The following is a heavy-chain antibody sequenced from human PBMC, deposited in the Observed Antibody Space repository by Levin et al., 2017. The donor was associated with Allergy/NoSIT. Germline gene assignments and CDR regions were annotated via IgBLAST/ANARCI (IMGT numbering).Heavy chain of an antibody. D-gene: IGHD6-19*01. Sequence: GGSLRLSCAASGFTFSSYAMSWVHQAPGKGLEWVSAISGSGGSTYYADSVKGRFTISRDNSKNTLYLQMNSLRAEDTAVYYCAKDPRIAVAGLPHYNWFDPWGQGTLVTVSS. CDR2: ISGSGGST. CDR3: AKDPRIAVAGLPHYNWFDP. CDR1: GFTFSSYA. J-gene: IGHJ5*02. V-gene: IGHV3-23*01.